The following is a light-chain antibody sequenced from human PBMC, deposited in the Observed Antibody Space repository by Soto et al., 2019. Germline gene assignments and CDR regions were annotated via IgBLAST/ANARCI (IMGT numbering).Light chain of an antibody. Sequence: QSVLTQPASVSGSPGQSITISCTRTNSVLGSFNFVSWYQQHPGKAPKVMIYEVAKRPSGISDRFSGSKSGNTASLTISGLQVEDEADYYCCSDAGTSSYLFGTGTKVNVL. V-gene: IGLV2-23*02. CDR3: CSDAGTSSYL. J-gene: IGLJ1*01. CDR2: EVA. CDR1: NSVLGSFNF.